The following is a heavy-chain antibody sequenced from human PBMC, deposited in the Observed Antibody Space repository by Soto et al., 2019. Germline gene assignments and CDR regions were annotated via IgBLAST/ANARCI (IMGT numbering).Heavy chain of an antibody. J-gene: IGHJ1*01. V-gene: IGHV3-21*01. CDR2: ISSSGTYV. Sequence: NPGGSLRLSCAESGFTFSTHAMVWVRQAPGKGLEWVSSISSSGTYVYYADSVEGRFTIFRDDARNSVYLQMNSLTVEDTAVYYCARDGNYHEFWGQGTPVTVSS. D-gene: IGHD1-7*01. CDR3: ARDGNYHEF. CDR1: GFTFSTHA.